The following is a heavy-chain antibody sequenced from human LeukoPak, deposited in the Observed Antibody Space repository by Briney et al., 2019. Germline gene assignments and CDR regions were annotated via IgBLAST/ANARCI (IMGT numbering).Heavy chain of an antibody. CDR3: ARVHPGYKSAFLRAFDM. Sequence: SVKVSCKASGGTFRTFAISWVRQAPGQGLEWMGGIIPIFGIPDSAQKFQGRLTITADESTTTAYMELSSLRSDDTAVYYCARVHPGYKSAFLRAFDMWGQGTMVIVSS. V-gene: IGHV1-69*13. J-gene: IGHJ3*02. D-gene: IGHD1-14*01. CDR2: IIPIFGIP. CDR1: GGTFRTFA.